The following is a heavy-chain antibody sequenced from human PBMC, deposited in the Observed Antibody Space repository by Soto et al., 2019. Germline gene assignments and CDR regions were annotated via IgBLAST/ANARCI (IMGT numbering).Heavy chain of an antibody. V-gene: IGHV5-51*01. CDR3: ARRTGRQLNYYGLDV. CDR1: GYTFTSYW. D-gene: IGHD1-1*01. CDR2: IYPGDSTV. J-gene: IGHJ6*02. Sequence: GESLKISCQSSGYTFTSYWIAWVRQMPGKGLEGMGIIYPGDSTVRYSPSLDGEVTISAVKSISTAYLQWSSLKASDSAMYYCARRTGRQLNYYGLDVWGQGTTVTVSS.